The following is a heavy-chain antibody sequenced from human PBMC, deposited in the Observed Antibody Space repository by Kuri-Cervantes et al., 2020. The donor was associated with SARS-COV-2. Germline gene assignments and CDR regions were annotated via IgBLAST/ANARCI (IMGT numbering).Heavy chain of an antibody. V-gene: IGHV3-30*18. CDR1: GFTFSTYR. CDR2: ISFDESDK. J-gene: IGHJ6*02. CDR3: AKDHGPYSRATAYYGMDV. D-gene: IGHD6-13*01. Sequence: GESLKISCAASGFTFSTYRMHWVRQAPGKGLEWVSVISFDESDKSYVDSVKGRFTIPRDNSKSTLYLQMNSLRAEDTAVYYCAKDHGPYSRATAYYGMDVWGQGTTVTVSS.